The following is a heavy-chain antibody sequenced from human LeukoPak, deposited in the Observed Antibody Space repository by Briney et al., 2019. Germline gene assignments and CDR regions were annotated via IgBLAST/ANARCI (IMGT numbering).Heavy chain of an antibody. J-gene: IGHJ3*02. D-gene: IGHD2-2*01. CDR3: ARVGVVVPAAPKDAFDI. Sequence: GGSLRLSCAASGFTFSSYDMHWVRQATGKGLEWVSAIGTAGDTYYPGSVKGRFTISRENAKNSLYLQMNSLRAEDTAVYYCARVGVVVPAAPKDAFDIWGQGTMVPVSS. V-gene: IGHV3-13*01. CDR1: GFTFSSYD. CDR2: IGTAGDT.